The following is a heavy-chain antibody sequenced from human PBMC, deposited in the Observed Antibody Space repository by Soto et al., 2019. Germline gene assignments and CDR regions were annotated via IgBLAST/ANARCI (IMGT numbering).Heavy chain of an antibody. D-gene: IGHD3-22*01. Sequence: GGSLRLSCAASGFTFSSYAMSWVRQAPGKGLEWVSAISGSGGSTYYADSVKGRFTISRDNSKNTLYLQMNSLRAEDTAVYYCAQTSIYYYDSSGYLDYWGQGTLVPVSS. CDR3: AQTSIYYYDSSGYLDY. CDR2: ISGSGGST. V-gene: IGHV3-23*01. J-gene: IGHJ4*02. CDR1: GFTFSSYA.